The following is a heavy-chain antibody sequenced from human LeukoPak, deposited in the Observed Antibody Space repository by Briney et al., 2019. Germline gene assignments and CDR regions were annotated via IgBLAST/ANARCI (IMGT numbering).Heavy chain of an antibody. D-gene: IGHD2-21*01. CDR3: AKDHESDGHPCLDH. CDR2: IYYSGST. V-gene: IGHV4-39*06. CDR1: DGSISSSSHY. J-gene: IGHJ4*02. Sequence: PSETLSLTCTVSDGSISSSSHYWGWVRQPPGKGLEWIGSIYYSGSTYYSPSLKSRVTISVDTSKNQFALKLSSVTAADTAVYYCAKDHESDGHPCLDHWGLGTLVTVSS.